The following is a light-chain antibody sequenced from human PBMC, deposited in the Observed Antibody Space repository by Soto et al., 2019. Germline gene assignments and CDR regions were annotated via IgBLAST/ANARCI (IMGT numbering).Light chain of an antibody. CDR2: AAS. V-gene: IGKV3-20*01. Sequence: EIVLTQSPGTVSLSAGERATLSCRASQSISTNSLAWYQQKPGQAPRLLIYAASSRATGIPDRFAGSGSGTDFTLTISSLEPEDFAVYFCHQYDTSPLSFGGGTQVGMK. J-gene: IGKJ4*01. CDR3: HQYDTSPLS. CDR1: QSISTNS.